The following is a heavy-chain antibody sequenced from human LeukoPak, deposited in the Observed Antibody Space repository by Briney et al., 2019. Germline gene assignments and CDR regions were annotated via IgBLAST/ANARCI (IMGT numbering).Heavy chain of an antibody. V-gene: IGHV4-59*01. CDR3: ARVLNWGSFNYYFGMDV. D-gene: IGHD7-27*01. J-gene: IGHJ6*02. CDR1: SGSISSYC. Sequence: SETLSLTCIVSSGSISSYCWSWIRQPPGKGLEWIGYVHYSGTTNYNPSLRGRVTISVDTSKNQFSLKLSSVTAADTAVYYCARVLNWGSFNYYFGMDVWGQGTTVTVSS. CDR2: VHYSGTT.